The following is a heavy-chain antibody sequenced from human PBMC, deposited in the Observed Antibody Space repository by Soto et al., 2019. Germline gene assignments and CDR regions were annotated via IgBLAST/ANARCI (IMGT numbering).Heavy chain of an antibody. CDR1: GGSFSGYY. Sequence: SETLSLTCAVYGGSFSGYYCSWIRQPPGKGLEWIGEINHSGSTNYNPSLKSRVTISVDTSKNQFSLKLSSVTAADTAVYYCATDRGNYWGQGIPVTVSS. CDR2: INHSGST. CDR3: ATDRGNY. V-gene: IGHV4-34*01. J-gene: IGHJ4*02.